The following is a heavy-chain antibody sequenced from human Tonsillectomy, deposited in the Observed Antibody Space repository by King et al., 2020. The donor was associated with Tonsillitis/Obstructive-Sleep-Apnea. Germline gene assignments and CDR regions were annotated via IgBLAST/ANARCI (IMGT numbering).Heavy chain of an antibody. CDR3: AKDANEEAGYSSGWYDY. Sequence: VQLVESGGGLVQPGGSLRLSCAASGFTFSSYAMSWVRQAPGKGLEWVSAISGSGGSTYYADSVKGRFTISRDNSKNTLYLQMNSLRAEDTAVYYCAKDANEEAGYSSGWYDYWGQGTLVTVSS. V-gene: IGHV3-23*04. CDR1: GFTFSSYA. CDR2: ISGSGGST. J-gene: IGHJ4*02. D-gene: IGHD6-19*01.